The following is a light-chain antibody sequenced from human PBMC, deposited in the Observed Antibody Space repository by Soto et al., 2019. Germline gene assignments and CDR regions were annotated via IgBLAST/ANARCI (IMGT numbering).Light chain of an antibody. CDR1: SSDIGAYNY. J-gene: IGLJ3*02. Sequence: QSALTQPASVSGSPGQSITISCTGTSSDIGAYNYLSWYQQHPGKLPTLIIYYVNLRPSGVSSRFSGSKSGNTASLTISGLQAEDEADYYCSSYASSRSWVFGGGTKLTVL. V-gene: IGLV2-14*03. CDR2: YVN. CDR3: SSYASSRSWV.